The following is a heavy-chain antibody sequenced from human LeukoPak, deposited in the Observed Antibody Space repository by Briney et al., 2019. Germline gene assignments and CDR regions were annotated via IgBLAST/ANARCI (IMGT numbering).Heavy chain of an antibody. V-gene: IGHV1-2*02. CDR1: GYTFTGYY. CDR3: ARSPPRKPDDLPFVDWFAP. Sequence: ASVKVSCKASGYTFTGYYIHWVRQAPGQGLEWMGWINPNSGGTNYAQKFQGRVTMTRDTSISTAHMELSRLRSDDTAVYYCARSPPRKPDDLPFVDWFAPWSQGILVTVSS. J-gene: IGHJ5*02. CDR2: INPNSGGT. D-gene: IGHD3-3*02.